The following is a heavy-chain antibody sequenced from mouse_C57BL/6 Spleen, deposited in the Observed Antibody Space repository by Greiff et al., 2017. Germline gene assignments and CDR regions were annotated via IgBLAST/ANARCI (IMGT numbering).Heavy chain of an antibody. CDR3: ARAYSDGYFDV. Sequence: QVQLQQPGAELVKPGASVKLSCKASGYTFTSYWMHWVKQRPGQGLEWIGMIHPNSGSTNYNEKFKSKATLTVDKSSSTAYMQLSSLTSEDSAVYYCARAYSDGYFDVWGTGTTVTVSS. D-gene: IGHD1-1*01. CDR1: GYTFTSYW. CDR2: IHPNSGST. V-gene: IGHV1-64*01. J-gene: IGHJ1*03.